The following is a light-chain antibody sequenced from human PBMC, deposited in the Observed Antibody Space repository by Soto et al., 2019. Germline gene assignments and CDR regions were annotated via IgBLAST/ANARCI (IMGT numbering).Light chain of an antibody. CDR3: QQYYSAPPA. V-gene: IGKV1-27*01. Sequence: DIQMTQSPSSLSASVGDRVTITCRASQGSNNYLAWYQQKPGKVPKLLIYGASTLQSWVPSRFSGSGSGSDFTLSLCSRQPEYGAMYSCQQYYSAPPAFGRGTKVEIK. J-gene: IGKJ1*01. CDR1: QGSNNY. CDR2: GAS.